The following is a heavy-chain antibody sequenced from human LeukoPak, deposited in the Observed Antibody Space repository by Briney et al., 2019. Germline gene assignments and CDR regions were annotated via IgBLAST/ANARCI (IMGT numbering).Heavy chain of an antibody. V-gene: IGHV3-21*04. D-gene: IGHD3-22*01. Sequence: SGGSLRLSCAASGFTFSSYTMNWVRQAPGKGLEWVSSISSSSRHIYYADSVKGRFTISRDNAKNSLYLQMNSLRAEDTAVYYCARIRYYYHRGPDSDLYYFDYWGQGTLVTVSP. CDR1: GFTFSSYT. CDR3: ARIRYYYHRGPDSDLYYFDY. J-gene: IGHJ4*02. CDR2: ISSSSRHI.